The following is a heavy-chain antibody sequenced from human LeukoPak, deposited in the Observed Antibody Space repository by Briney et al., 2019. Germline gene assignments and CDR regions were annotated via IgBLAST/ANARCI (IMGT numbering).Heavy chain of an antibody. CDR3: ARELEDGYIIDAFDI. CDR2: INHSGST. V-gene: IGHV4-34*01. J-gene: IGHJ3*02. Sequence: PSETLSLTCAVYGGSFSGYYWSWIRQPPGKGLEWIGEINHSGSTNYNPSLKSRVTISVDTSQNQFSLKLSSVTAADTAVYYCARELEDGYIIDAFDIWGQGTMVTVSS. CDR1: GGSFSGYY. D-gene: IGHD5-24*01.